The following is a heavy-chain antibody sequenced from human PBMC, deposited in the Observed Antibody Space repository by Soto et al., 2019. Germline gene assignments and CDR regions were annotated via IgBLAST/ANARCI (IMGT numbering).Heavy chain of an antibody. V-gene: IGHV4-34*01. Sequence: SETLSLTCAVYGGSFSGYYWSWIRQPQEKGLEWIGEINHRGSTNYNPSHKSRVTISVDTSQNQFSHKMSSVTTADTAVYKCSRRASNWFDPWGQGPLVNVSS. CDR2: INHRGST. CDR1: GGSFSGYY. CDR3: SRRASNWFDP. J-gene: IGHJ5*02.